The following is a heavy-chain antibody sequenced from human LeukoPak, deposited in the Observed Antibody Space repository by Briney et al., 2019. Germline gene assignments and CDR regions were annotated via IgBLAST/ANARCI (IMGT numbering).Heavy chain of an antibody. Sequence: WASVKASCKASGYTFTSYGISWVRQAPGQGLEWMGWISAYNGNTNYAQKLQGRVTMTTDTSTSTAYMELRSLRSGDTAVYYCARDVAAARSDAFDIWGQGTMVTVSS. CDR3: ARDVAAARSDAFDI. J-gene: IGHJ3*02. V-gene: IGHV1-18*01. CDR2: ISAYNGNT. D-gene: IGHD6-13*01. CDR1: GYTFTSYG.